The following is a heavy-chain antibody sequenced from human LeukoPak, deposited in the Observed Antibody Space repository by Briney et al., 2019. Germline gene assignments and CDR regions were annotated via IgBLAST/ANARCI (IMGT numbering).Heavy chain of an antibody. J-gene: IGHJ6*03. CDR2: ISGSGGST. Sequence: GGSLRLSCAASGFTFSSYGMSWVRQAPGKGLEWVSAISGSGGSTYYADSVKGRFTISRDNSKNTLYLQMNSLRAEDTAVYYCAKGQLYYDILTGYYIDYYYYMDVWGKGTTVTISS. V-gene: IGHV3-23*01. CDR1: GFTFSSYG. D-gene: IGHD3-9*01. CDR3: AKGQLYYDILTGYYIDYYYYMDV.